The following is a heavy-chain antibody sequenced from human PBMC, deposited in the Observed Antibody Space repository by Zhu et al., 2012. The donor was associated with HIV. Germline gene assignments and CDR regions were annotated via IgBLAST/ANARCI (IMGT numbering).Heavy chain of an antibody. D-gene: IGHD3-22*01. CDR3: ARLRDTSGYYYPLTS. V-gene: IGHV4-59*11. CDR2: VYYTGTT. Sequence: QVQLQESGPGLVKPSETLSLTCSVSGGSTSSHYWSWIRQPPGKGLEWIGYVYYTGTTNYNPSLKSRVTISLDMSKNQFSLKLTSVTAADTAVYYCARLRDTSGYYYPLTSWGQGTLGHRLL. CDR1: GGSTSSHY. J-gene: IGHJ4*02.